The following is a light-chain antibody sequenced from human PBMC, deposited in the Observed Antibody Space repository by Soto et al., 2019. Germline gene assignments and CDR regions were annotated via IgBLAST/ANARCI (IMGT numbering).Light chain of an antibody. CDR1: QGITSA. V-gene: IGKV1-13*02. CDR2: DVS. CDR3: QQFSTYPLT. Sequence: AIQLTQSPSSLSASLGDRVTITCRSSQGITSAIAWYRQRPGMAPELLIYDVSTLASGVTSRFSGSGSGTDFTLTISALQPEDFATYYCQQFSTYPLTFVGGTKVDIK. J-gene: IGKJ4*01.